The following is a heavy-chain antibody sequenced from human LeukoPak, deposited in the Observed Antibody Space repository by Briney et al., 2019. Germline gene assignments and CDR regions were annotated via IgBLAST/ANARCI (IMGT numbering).Heavy chain of an antibody. V-gene: IGHV4-4*07. J-gene: IGHJ4*02. D-gene: IGHD6-13*01. Sequence: PSETLSLTCTVSGGXINFYYCSWIRQPAGKGLEWIGRIYSTGSTNYSPSLKSRVTMSVDKSKNQFSLNLSSVTAADTAVYYCARGIADPYSFDSWGQGTLVTVSS. CDR2: IYSTGST. CDR3: ARGIADPYSFDS. CDR1: GGXINFYY.